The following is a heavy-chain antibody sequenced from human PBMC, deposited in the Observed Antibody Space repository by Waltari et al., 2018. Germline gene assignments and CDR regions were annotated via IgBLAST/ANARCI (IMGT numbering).Heavy chain of an antibody. Sequence: QVQLQESGPGLVKPSETLSLTCVVSVFSIRSGSYWGWIRQPPGKGLEWIGNMHHSGNTFHNPSLMSRVTMSIDTSRNQFSLKLSSVTAADTAVYYCAREGAVWSYFDYWGQGALVTVSS. CDR3: AREGAVWSYFDY. V-gene: IGHV4-38-2*02. CDR1: VFSIRSGSY. CDR2: MHHSGNT. J-gene: IGHJ4*02. D-gene: IGHD2-8*01.